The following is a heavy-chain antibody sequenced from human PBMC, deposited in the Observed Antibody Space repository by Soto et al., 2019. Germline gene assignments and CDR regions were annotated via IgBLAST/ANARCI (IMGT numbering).Heavy chain of an antibody. CDR1: GYTFTIYW. V-gene: IGHV5-51*01. CDR3: ARPANTVADHFDL. D-gene: IGHD4-17*01. CDR2: IYPSDSDT. J-gene: IGHJ4*02. Sequence: GESLKISCQVSGYTFTIYWIGWVRQVPGKGLEWMGIIYPSDSDTRYSPSFQGQVTISADQSINTAYLQWDSLKASDTAIYYCARPANTVADHFDLWGQGTPVTVCS.